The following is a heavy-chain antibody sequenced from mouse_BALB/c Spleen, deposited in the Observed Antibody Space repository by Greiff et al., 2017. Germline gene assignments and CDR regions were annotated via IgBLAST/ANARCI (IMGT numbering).Heavy chain of an antibody. V-gene: IGHV1S137*01. CDR2: ISTYYGDA. J-gene: IGHJ2*01. CDR1: GYTFTDYA. Sequence: VKLQQSGAELVRPGVSVKISCKGSGYTFTDYAMHWVKQSHAKSLEWIGVISTYYGDASYNQKFKGKATMTVDKSSSTAYMELARLTSEDSAIYYCASHYYGSSYYFDYWGQGTTLTVSS. CDR3: ASHYYGSSYYFDY. D-gene: IGHD1-1*01.